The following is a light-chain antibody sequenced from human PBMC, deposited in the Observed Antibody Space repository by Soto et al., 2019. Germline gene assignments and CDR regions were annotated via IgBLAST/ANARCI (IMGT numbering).Light chain of an antibody. Sequence: EIVLTQSPGTLSLSPGERATLSCRASQSVSSSYLAWYQHKPGQAPRPLIYGASSRSTGIPDRFSGSGSGTDFSLTISRLEPEDFAVYYCQQYGSSPGTFGQGTKVEVK. CDR1: QSVSSSY. CDR3: QQYGSSPGT. CDR2: GAS. J-gene: IGKJ1*01. V-gene: IGKV3-20*01.